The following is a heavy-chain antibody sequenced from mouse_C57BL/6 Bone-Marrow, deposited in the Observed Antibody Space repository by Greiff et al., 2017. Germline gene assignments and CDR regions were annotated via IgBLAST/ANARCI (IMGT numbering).Heavy chain of an antibody. CDR2: ISSGSSTI. CDR3: ARTGTRDAWFAY. V-gene: IGHV5-17*01. CDR1: GFTFSDYG. D-gene: IGHD4-1*01. J-gene: IGHJ3*01. Sequence: EVQLVESGGGLVKPGGSLKLSCAASGFTFSDYGMHWVRQAPEKGLEWVAYISSGSSTIYYADTVKGRFTISRDNAKNTLFLQMTSLRSEDTAMYYCARTGTRDAWFAYWGQGTLVTVSA.